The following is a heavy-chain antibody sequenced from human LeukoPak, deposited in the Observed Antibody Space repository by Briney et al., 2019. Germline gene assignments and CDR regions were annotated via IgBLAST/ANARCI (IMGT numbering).Heavy chain of an antibody. D-gene: IGHD3-22*01. V-gene: IGHV3-21*01. CDR3: ASEIGGYERVYYYYMDV. J-gene: IGHJ6*03. CDR1: GFTFSTYN. Sequence: GGSLRLSCAASGFTFSTYNMNWVRPAPGKGLEWGSSIRTSSIYIYYADSVKGRFTISRDNAKNSLYLQMNSLRAEDTAVYYCASEIGGYERVYYYYMDVWGKGTTVTISS. CDR2: IRTSSIYI.